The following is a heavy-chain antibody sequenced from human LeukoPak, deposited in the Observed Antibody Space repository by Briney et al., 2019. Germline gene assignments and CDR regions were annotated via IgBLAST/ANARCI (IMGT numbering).Heavy chain of an antibody. CDR2: IKQDGGEI. V-gene: IGHV3-7*01. J-gene: IGHJ4*02. CDR3: ARDKVVGATHFDY. D-gene: IGHD1-26*01. Sequence: GGSLRLSCAASGFTFSSYWMSWVRQAPGKGLEWVANIKQDGGEIYYVDSVKGRFTISRDNAKNSLSLQMNSLRAENTAVNYCARDKVVGATHFDYWGQGTLVTVSS. CDR1: GFTFSSYW.